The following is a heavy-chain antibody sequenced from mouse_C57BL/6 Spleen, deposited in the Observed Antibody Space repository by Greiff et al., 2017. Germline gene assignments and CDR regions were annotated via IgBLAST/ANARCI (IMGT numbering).Heavy chain of an antibody. CDR3: AYYYGSSY. J-gene: IGHJ2*01. D-gene: IGHD1-1*01. Sequence: EVQLQQSGPELVKPGASVKISCKASGYTFTDYYMNWVKQSHGKSLEWIGDINPNNGGTSYTQKFKGKATLTVDKSSSTAYMELRSLTSEDSAVYYCAYYYGSSYWGQGTTLTVSS. CDR2: INPNNGGT. CDR1: GYTFTDYY. V-gene: IGHV1-26*01.